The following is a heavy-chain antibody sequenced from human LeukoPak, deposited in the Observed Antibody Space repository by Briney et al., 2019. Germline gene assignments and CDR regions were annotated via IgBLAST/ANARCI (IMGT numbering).Heavy chain of an antibody. CDR2: INHSGST. D-gene: IGHD4-11*01. CDR1: GGSFSGYY. V-gene: IGHV4-34*01. J-gene: IGHJ6*03. CDR3: ARVPPRTTVTTPSADMDV. Sequence: KPSETLSLTCAVYGGSFSGYYWSWIRQPPGKGLEWIGEINHSGSTNYNPSLKSRVTISVDTSKNQFSLKLSSVTAADTAVYYCARVPPRTTVTTPSADMDVWGKGTTVTVSS.